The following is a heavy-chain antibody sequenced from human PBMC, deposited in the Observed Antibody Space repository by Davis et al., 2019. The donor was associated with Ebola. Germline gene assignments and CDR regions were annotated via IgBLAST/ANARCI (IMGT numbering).Heavy chain of an antibody. J-gene: IGHJ4*02. Sequence: GGSLRHSCAASGFTFSSYAMSWVRQAPGKGLEWVSAISGSGGSTYYADSVKGRFTISRDNDKNTLYLQMNSLRAEDTGIYYCTRVTGYDKPIEYWGQGTLVTVSS. V-gene: IGHV3-23*01. CDR1: GFTFSSYA. CDR3: TRVTGYDKPIEY. D-gene: IGHD5-12*01. CDR2: ISGSGGST.